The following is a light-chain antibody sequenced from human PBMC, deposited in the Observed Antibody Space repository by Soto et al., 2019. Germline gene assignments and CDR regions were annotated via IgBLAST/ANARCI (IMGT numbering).Light chain of an antibody. Sequence: EIVLTQSPATLSLSPGERATLSCRASQSVSSYLAWYQQKPGQAPRLLIYDASNRATGIPARFSGSGSGTDFTLTISSLQPEDFATYYCQQLSSYPLTFGGGTKVEI. J-gene: IGKJ4*01. CDR1: QSVSSY. V-gene: IGKV3-11*01. CDR3: QQLSSYPLT. CDR2: DAS.